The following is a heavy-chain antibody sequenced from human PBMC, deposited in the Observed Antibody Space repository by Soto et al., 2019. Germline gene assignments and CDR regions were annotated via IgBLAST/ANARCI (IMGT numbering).Heavy chain of an antibody. CDR2: INHSGST. J-gene: IGHJ4*02. CDR1: GGSFSGYY. CDR3: ARGSDYYDSSGYRTFDY. Sequence: LSLTCAVYGGSFSGYYWSWIRQPPGKGLEWIGEINHSGSTNYNPSLKSRVTISVDTSKNQFSLKLSSVTAADTAVYYCARGSDYYDSSGYRTFDYWGQGTLVTVSS. V-gene: IGHV4-34*01. D-gene: IGHD3-22*01.